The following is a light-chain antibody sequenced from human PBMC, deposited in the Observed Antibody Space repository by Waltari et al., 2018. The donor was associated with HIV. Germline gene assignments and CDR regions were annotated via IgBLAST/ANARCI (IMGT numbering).Light chain of an antibody. CDR1: HSVLYRSNKKNY. CDR2: WAS. Sequence: DVVLTQSPASLAVSLGDRATINCKSSHSVLYRSNKKNYLAWYQQKPGQPPKLLFYWASTRESGISDRFSASESGTDFTLTITSLQVDDVAVYYCQQYLSTPLTFGGGTKVEI. CDR3: QQYLSTPLT. J-gene: IGKJ4*01. V-gene: IGKV4-1*01.